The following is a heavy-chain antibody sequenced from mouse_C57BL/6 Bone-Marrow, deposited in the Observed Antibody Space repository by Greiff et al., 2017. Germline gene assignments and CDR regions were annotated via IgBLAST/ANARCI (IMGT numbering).Heavy chain of an antibody. J-gene: IGHJ3*01. CDR1: GYTFTSYG. CDR3: ARVVGSGYRFAY. V-gene: IGHV1-81*01. Sequence: QVQLQQSGAELARPGASVKLSCTASGYTFTSYGISWVKQRTGQGLEWIGEIYPRSGNTYYNEKFKGKATLTADKSSSTAYMELRSLTSEDSAVYFCARVVGSGYRFAYWGQGTLVTVSA. CDR2: IYPRSGNT. D-gene: IGHD3-2*02.